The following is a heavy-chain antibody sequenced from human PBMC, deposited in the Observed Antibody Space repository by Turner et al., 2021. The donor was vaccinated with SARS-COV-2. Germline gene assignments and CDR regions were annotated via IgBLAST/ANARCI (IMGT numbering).Heavy chain of an antibody. J-gene: IGHJ3*02. CDR3: ARDRGPFAEAAFDI. V-gene: IGHV3-21*01. CDR1: GFTFSSYS. CDR2: ISSSSTYI. D-gene: IGHD3-10*01. Sequence: EVQLVESGGGLVKPGGSLRLSCAASGFTFSSYSMNWVRQAPGKGLEWVSSISSSSTYITYADSVKGRFTISRDNAKNSLYLQVNSLRAEDTAVYYCARDRGPFAEAAFDIWGQGTMVTISS.